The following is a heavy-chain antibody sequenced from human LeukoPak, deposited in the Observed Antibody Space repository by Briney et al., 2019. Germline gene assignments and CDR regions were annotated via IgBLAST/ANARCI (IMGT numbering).Heavy chain of an antibody. CDR3: AKDYLYYDILTGYYNGAIDY. CDR1: GFTFSSYW. J-gene: IGHJ4*02. Sequence: GGALRLICAASGFTFSSYWLHWVRQAPGRELLGVALIRYDGSYKYYADSVKGQFTISRDNSKNTLYLQMNSLRAEDTAEYYCAKDYLYYDILTGYYNGAIDYWGQGTLVTVSS. D-gene: IGHD3-9*01. V-gene: IGHV3-30*02. CDR2: IRYDGSYK.